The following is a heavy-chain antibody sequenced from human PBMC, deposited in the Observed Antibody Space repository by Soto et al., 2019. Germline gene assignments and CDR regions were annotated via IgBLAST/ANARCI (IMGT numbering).Heavy chain of an antibody. CDR3: ATYRKFFQI. CDR2: IYNSGST. J-gene: IGHJ3*02. Sequence: SETLSLTCTVSGGSVSSESHYWSWIRQTPGKGLEWIGFIYNSGSTYYNSSLKSRVTISVDRSKNHFFLNLTSVTAADTAVYYCATYRKFFQIWGQGTKVTVSS. V-gene: IGHV4-61*03. CDR1: GGSVSSESHY.